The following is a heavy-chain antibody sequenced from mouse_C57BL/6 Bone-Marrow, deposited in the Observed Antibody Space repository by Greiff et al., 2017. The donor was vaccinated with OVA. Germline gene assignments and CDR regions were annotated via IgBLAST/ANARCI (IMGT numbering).Heavy chain of an antibody. CDR3: ARSSHYYGLYWYFDV. V-gene: IGHV1-81*01. D-gene: IGHD1-2*01. J-gene: IGHJ1*03. CDR2: IYPRSGNT. Sequence: VQLQQSGAELARPGASVKLSCKASGYTFTSYGISWVKQRTGQGLEWIGEIYPRSGNTYYNEKFKGKATLTADKSSSTAYMELRSLTSEDSAVYFCARSSHYYGLYWYFDVWGTGTTATVSS. CDR1: GYTFTSYG.